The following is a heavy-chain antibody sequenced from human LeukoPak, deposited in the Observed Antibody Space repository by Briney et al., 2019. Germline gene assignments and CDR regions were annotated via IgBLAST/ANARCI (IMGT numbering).Heavy chain of an antibody. V-gene: IGHV4-59*01. D-gene: IGHD3-9*01. J-gene: IGHJ5*02. CDR3: ARTDYDILTGYLKWFDP. CDR1: GGSISSSY. Sequence: PSETLSLTCTVSGGSISSSYWSWIRQPPGKGLEWIGYIYYSGSTSYNPSLKGRVTISIDTSKNQVSLKLSSVTDADTAVYYCARTDYDILTGYLKWFDPWGQGTLVTVSS. CDR2: IYYSGST.